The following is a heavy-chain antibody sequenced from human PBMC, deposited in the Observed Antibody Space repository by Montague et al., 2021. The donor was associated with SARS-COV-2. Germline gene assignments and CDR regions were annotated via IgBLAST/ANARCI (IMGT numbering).Heavy chain of an antibody. J-gene: IGHJ6*02. CDR3: ASSIVVVPAAIPYEAYYYYGMDV. V-gene: IGHV3-30-3*01. CDR1: GFIFSSYA. D-gene: IGHD2-2*02. CDR2: ISYDGSNK. Sequence: SLRLSCAASGFIFSSYAMHWVRQAPDKGLEWVAVISYDGSNKYYVDSVKGRFTISRDNSKNTLYLQMNSLRAEDTAVYYCASSIVVVPAAIPYEAYYYYGMDVWGQGTTVTVSS.